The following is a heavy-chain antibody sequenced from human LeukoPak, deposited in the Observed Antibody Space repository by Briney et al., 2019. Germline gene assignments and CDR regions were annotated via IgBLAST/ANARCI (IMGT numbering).Heavy chain of an antibody. CDR3: AKIPWYCDSSGYSLDY. CDR2: ISYDGSNK. V-gene: IGHV3-30*18. Sequence: PGRSLRLSCAASGFTFSSFGMHWVRQAPGKGLEWVAVISYDGSNKYYADSVKGRFTISRDNSKNTLYLQMNSLRAEDTAVYYCAKIPWYCDSSGYSLDYWGQGTLVTVSS. D-gene: IGHD3-22*01. J-gene: IGHJ4*02. CDR1: GFTFSSFG.